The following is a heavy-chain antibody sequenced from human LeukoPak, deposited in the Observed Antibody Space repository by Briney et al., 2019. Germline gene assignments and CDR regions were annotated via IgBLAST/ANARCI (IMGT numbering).Heavy chain of an antibody. V-gene: IGHV1-69*04. D-gene: IGHD3-22*01. CDR3: ARGPITMIDVGADWFDP. J-gene: IGHJ5*02. Sequence: ASVKVSCKASGGTFGSYAISWVRQAPGQGLEWMGRITPIFGIANYAQKFQGRVTITADKSTSTAYMELSSLRSEDTAVYYCARGPITMIDVGADWFDPWGQGTLVTVSS. CDR2: ITPIFGIA. CDR1: GGTFGSYA.